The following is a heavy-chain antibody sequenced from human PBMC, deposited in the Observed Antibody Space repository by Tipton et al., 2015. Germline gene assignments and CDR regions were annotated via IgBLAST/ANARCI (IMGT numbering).Heavy chain of an antibody. Sequence: SLRLSCAASGFTFSVYSMTWVRQAPGKGLEWVSYITGGSDTVYYADSVKGRFSTSRDNAKNSLYLQMDSLRHEDTAVYYCARVRYTSSSARFLDYWGQGALVTVSS. D-gene: IGHD6-6*01. V-gene: IGHV3-48*02. J-gene: IGHJ4*02. CDR3: ARVRYTSSSARFLDY. CDR1: GFTFSVYS. CDR2: ITGGSDTV.